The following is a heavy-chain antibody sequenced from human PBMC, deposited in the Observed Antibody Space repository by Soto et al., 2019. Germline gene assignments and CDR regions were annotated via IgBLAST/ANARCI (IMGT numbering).Heavy chain of an antibody. CDR3: TTGRRDFWSGYYPYYYYGMDV. V-gene: IGHV3-15*07. CDR2: IKSKTDGGTT. Sequence: PGGSLRLSCAASGFTFSNAWMNWVRQAPGKGLEWVGRIKSKTDGGTTDYAAPVKGRFTISRDDSKNTLYLQMNSLKTEDTAVYYCTTGRRDFWSGYYPYYYYGMDVWGQGTTVTVSS. D-gene: IGHD3-3*01. J-gene: IGHJ6*02. CDR1: GFTFSNAW.